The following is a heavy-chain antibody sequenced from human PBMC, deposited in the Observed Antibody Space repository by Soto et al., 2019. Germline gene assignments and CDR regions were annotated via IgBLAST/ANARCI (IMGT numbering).Heavy chain of an antibody. CDR3: ARDLSFSPVIDY. CDR1: GFTFSSYS. CDR2: ISSSSSYI. J-gene: IGHJ4*02. Sequence: GGSLRLSCAASGFTFSSYSMNWVRQAPGKGLEWVSSISSSSSYIYYADSVKGRFTISRDNAKNSLYLQMNSLRAEDTAVYYCARDLSFSPVIDYWGQGTLVTVSS. D-gene: IGHD4-17*01. V-gene: IGHV3-21*01.